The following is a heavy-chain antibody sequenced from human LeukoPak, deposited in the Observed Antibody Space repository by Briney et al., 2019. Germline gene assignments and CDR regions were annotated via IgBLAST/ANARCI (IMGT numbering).Heavy chain of an antibody. D-gene: IGHD3-3*01. J-gene: IGHJ4*02. CDR3: ARDPPMITIFGVVPNYYFDY. Sequence: PGGSLRLSCAASGFTFSSYAMHWVRQAPGKGLEWVAVISYDGSNKYYADSVKGRFTISRDNSKNTLYLQMNSLRAEDTAVYYCARDPPMITIFGVVPNYYFDYWGQGTLVTVSS. CDR1: GFTFSSYA. V-gene: IGHV3-30-3*01. CDR2: ISYDGSNK.